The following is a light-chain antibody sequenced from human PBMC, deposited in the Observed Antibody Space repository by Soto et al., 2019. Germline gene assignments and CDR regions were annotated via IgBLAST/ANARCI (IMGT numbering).Light chain of an antibody. CDR2: AAS. Sequence: DIQMTQSPSSLSASVGDRVTITCRASQSISSYLNWYQQKPGKAPKLLIYAASSLQSGVPSRFSGSGSGTDFTLTISSLQPEDFATYYCQQSDSMPWTFGQGTKVDI. J-gene: IGKJ1*01. CDR3: QQSDSMPWT. CDR1: QSISSY. V-gene: IGKV1-39*01.